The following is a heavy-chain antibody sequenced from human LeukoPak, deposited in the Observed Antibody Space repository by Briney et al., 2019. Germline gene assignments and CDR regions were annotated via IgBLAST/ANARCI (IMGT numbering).Heavy chain of an antibody. CDR1: GNTFIGNY. V-gene: IGHV1-2*02. CDR3: VTRSYTSGWPT. J-gene: IGHJ5*02. CDR2: INPNSGGA. D-gene: IGHD6-19*01. Sequence: ASVKVSCKASGNTFIGNYIHWVRQARGQGLEWMGWINPNSGGANYAQRFQGRVTMTRDTSVTTAFLDLDGLTPDDTAVYYCVTRSYTSGWPTWGQGTLVTVSS.